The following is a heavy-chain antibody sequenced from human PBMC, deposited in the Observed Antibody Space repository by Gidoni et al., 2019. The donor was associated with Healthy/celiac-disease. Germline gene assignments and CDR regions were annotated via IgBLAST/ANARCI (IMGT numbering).Heavy chain of an antibody. V-gene: IGHV3-33*01. CDR3: ARDWNGYYIDY. Sequence: QVQMVESGGGVVQHGRSLRLSCAAHGFTFSSYGLHWVRQAPGKGLEWVAVIWYDGSNKYYAASVKGRFTISRDNSKNTLYLQMNSLRAEDTAVYYCARDWNGYYIDYWGQGTLVTVSS. J-gene: IGHJ4*02. CDR2: IWYDGSNK. CDR1: GFTFSSYG. D-gene: IGHD3-3*01.